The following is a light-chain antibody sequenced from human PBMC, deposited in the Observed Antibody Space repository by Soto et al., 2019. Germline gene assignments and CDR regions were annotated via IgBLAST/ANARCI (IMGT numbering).Light chain of an antibody. CDR2: SNN. Sequence: QSALTQPPSASGTPGQRVTISCSGSSSSIGSNYVYWYQQLPGTAPKLLIYSNNQRPSGVPDRFSGSKSGTSASLAISGLRSEDEADYYCAAWDDSLSGPVFGGGTKLTVL. CDR1: SSSIGSNY. CDR3: AAWDDSLSGPV. V-gene: IGLV1-47*02. J-gene: IGLJ2*01.